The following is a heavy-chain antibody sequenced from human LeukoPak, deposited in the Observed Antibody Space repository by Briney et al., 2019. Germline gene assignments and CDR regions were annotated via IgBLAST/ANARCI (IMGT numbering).Heavy chain of an antibody. Sequence: GASVKVSCKASGYSFTNYGINWVRQAPGQGLEWMGWISTYSSNTNYAQKLQGRVAMTTDTSTSTAHMELRSLTSDDTAVYYCARDRCSSTSCYGVGGFWGQGTLVTVSS. CDR3: ARDRCSSTSCYGVGGF. V-gene: IGHV1-18*01. CDR2: ISTYSSNT. D-gene: IGHD2-2*01. CDR1: GYSFTNYG. J-gene: IGHJ4*02.